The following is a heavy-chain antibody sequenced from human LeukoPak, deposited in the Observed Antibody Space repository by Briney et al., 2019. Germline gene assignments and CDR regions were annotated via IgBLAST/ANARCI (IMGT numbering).Heavy chain of an antibody. CDR2: IYHSGST. Sequence: PSETLSLTCAVSGYSISSGYYWGWIRQPPGKGLEWIGSIYHSGSTYYNPSLKSRVTISVDTSKNQFSLKLSSVTAADTAVYYCARLANWAVWGQGTLVILSS. CDR1: GYSISSGYY. CDR3: ARLANWAV. V-gene: IGHV4-38-2*01. D-gene: IGHD7-27*01. J-gene: IGHJ4*02.